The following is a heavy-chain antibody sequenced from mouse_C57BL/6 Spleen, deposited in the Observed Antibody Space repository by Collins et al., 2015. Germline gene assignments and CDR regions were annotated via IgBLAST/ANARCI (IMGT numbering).Heavy chain of an antibody. D-gene: IGHD6-2*01. Sequence: GKATITADTSSNTAYLQLSSLTSEDTAIYYCAATLWDEIYCAMDYWGQGTSVTVSS. V-gene: IGHV14-3*01. CDR3: AATLWDEIYCAMDY. J-gene: IGHJ4*01.